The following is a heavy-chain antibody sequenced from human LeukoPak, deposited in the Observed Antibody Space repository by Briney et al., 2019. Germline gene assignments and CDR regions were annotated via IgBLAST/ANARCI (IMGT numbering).Heavy chain of an antibody. J-gene: IGHJ6*04. CDR1: GYTFTSYG. V-gene: IGHV1-18*04. CDR3: ARLHYYGSGSYEYYGMDV. Sequence: ASVKVSCKASGYTFTSYGISWVRQAPGQGLEWMGWISAYNGNTNYAQKLQGRVTITTDTSTSTAYMELRSLRSDDTAVYYCARLHYYGSGSYEYYGMDVWGKGTTVTVSS. CDR2: ISAYNGNT. D-gene: IGHD3-10*01.